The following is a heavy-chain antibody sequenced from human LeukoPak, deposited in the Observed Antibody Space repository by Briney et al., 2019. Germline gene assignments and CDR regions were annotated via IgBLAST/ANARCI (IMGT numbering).Heavy chain of an antibody. CDR3: ARDSLYSGSYYYFDY. CDR2: INPNSGGT. CDR1: GYTFTGYY. Sequence: ASVKVSCKASGYTFTGYYMHWVRQAPGQGLEWMGWINPNSGGTNYAQKFQGRVTMTRDTSISTAYMELSRLRSDDTAVYYCARDSLYSGSYYYFDYWGQGTLVTVSS. J-gene: IGHJ4*02. D-gene: IGHD1-26*01. V-gene: IGHV1-2*02.